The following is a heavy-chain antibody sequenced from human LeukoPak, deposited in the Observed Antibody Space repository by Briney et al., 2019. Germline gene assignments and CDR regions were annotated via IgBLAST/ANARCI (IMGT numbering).Heavy chain of an antibody. Sequence: QPGRSLRLSCAASGFTFSSYAMHWVRQAPGKGLEWVAVISYDGSNKYYADSVKGRFTISRDNSKNTLYLQMNSLRAEDTALYYCAKDNSGYDQEDYFDYWGQGTLVTVSS. CDR1: GFTFSSYA. J-gene: IGHJ4*02. D-gene: IGHD5-12*01. CDR2: ISYDGSNK. CDR3: AKDNSGYDQEDYFDY. V-gene: IGHV3-30-3*01.